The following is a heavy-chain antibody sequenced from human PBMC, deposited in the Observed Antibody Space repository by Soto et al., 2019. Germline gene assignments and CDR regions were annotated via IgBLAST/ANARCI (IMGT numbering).Heavy chain of an antibody. CDR1: GFNFGIYA. CDR2: ISYEGSNK. V-gene: IGHV3-30-3*01. Sequence: GGSLRLSGAASGFNFGIYANHGVRRAPGKGLEWVALISYEGSNKYYADSVKGRFTISRDNSKSTLFLQMDILRLEDTGVYYCAIFNPGNNLYSFNGLDVWGQGTSVTVSS. D-gene: IGHD2-21*01. CDR3: AIFNPGNNLYSFNGLDV. J-gene: IGHJ6*02.